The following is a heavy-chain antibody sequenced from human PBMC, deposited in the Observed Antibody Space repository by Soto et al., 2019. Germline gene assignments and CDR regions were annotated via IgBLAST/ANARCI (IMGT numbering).Heavy chain of an antibody. D-gene: IGHD2-15*01. CDR2: IYTTGAT. CDR3: ARTAISATPYFDN. J-gene: IGHJ4*02. CDR1: GDSISNLY. V-gene: IGHV4-4*07. Sequence: PSETLSLTCTVSGDSISNLYWSWIRQPAGKGLEWIGRIYTTGATNYNPSLKSRVAMSVDTSKRQFSLTMTSVTAADTAVYYCARTAISATPYFDNWGQGTLVTVSS.